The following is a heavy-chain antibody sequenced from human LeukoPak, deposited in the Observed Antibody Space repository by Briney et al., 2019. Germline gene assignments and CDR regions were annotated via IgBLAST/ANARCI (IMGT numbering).Heavy chain of an antibody. D-gene: IGHD3-10*01. CDR1: GGSFSGYY. V-gene: IGHV4-34*01. CDR3: ARLRGYYFDY. Sequence: SETLSLTCAVYGGSFSGYYWSWIRQPPGKGLEWIGEINHSGSTNYNPSLKSRVTISVDTSKNQFSLKLSSVTAADTAVYYCARLRGYYFDYWGQGTLVTVSS. J-gene: IGHJ4*02. CDR2: INHSGST.